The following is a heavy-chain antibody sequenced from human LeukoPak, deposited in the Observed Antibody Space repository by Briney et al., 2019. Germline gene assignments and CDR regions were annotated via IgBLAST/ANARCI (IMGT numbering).Heavy chain of an antibody. CDR1: GGTFSSYA. Sequence: SVKVSCKASGGTFSSYAISWVRQAPGQGLEWMGRIIPILGIANYAQKFQGRVTITADKSTSTAYMELSSLRSEDTAVYYCARVPALSGIVVVPAAMHYYYMDVWGKGTTVTVSS. D-gene: IGHD2-2*01. V-gene: IGHV1-69*04. CDR3: ARVPALSGIVVVPAAMHYYYMDV. J-gene: IGHJ6*03. CDR2: IIPILGIA.